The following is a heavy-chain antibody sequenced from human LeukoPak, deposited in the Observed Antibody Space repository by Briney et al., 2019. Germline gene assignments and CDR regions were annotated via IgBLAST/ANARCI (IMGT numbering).Heavy chain of an antibody. J-gene: IGHJ6*03. CDR3: TRDALYGDPSYYYMDV. CDR2: IKQDGSDI. V-gene: IGHV3-7*01. D-gene: IGHD4-17*01. Sequence: GGSLRLSCAASGFTVSSSYMSWVRQAPGKGLEWVANIKQDGSDIYYLGSVRGRFTISRDNAMNSLYLQMNSLRAEDTAVYYCTRDALYGDPSYYYMDVWGKGTTVTVSS. CDR1: GFTVSSSY.